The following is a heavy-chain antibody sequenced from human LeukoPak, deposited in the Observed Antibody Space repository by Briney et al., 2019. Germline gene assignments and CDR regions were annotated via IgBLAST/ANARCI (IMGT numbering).Heavy chain of an antibody. Sequence: SQTLSLICTVSCGSISSGGYYWSWIRQHPGKGPEWIGNIHYSGGTYGNPSLKSRATMSVDTSKNQFSLRLTSVTAADTAVYYCARDQGGYGSFDNWGQGTLVTVSS. CDR1: CGSISSGGYY. J-gene: IGHJ4*02. V-gene: IGHV4-31*03. CDR3: ARDQGGYGSFDN. CDR2: IHYSGGT. D-gene: IGHD5-12*01.